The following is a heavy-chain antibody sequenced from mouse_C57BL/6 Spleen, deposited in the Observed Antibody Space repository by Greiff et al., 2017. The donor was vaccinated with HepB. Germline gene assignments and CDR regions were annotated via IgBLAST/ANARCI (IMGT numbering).Heavy chain of an antibody. V-gene: IGHV5-6*01. CDR1: GFTFSSYG. CDR3: ARHKGELRAMDY. J-gene: IGHJ4*01. D-gene: IGHD3-3*01. Sequence: EVQGVESGGDLVKPGGSLKLSCAASGFTFSSYGMSWVRQTPDKRLEWVATISSGGSYTYYPDSVKGRFTISRDNAKNTLYLQMSSLKSEDTAMYYCARHKGELRAMDYWGQGTSVTVSS. CDR2: ISSGGSYT.